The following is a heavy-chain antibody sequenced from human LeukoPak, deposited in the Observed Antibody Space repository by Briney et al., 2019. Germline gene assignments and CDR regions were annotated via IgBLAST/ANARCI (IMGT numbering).Heavy chain of an antibody. CDR3: AKDAAGPEY. D-gene: IGHD6-13*01. Sequence: PGGSLRLSCAASGFTFSSYVMNWVRQAPGKGLEWVSGISGSGGDTWYPDSVKGRFTISRDNSKNTLFLQMNSLRVEDTAMYYCAKDAAGPEYWGQGTRATVSS. V-gene: IGHV3-23*01. J-gene: IGHJ4*02. CDR1: GFTFSSYV. CDR2: ISGSGGDT.